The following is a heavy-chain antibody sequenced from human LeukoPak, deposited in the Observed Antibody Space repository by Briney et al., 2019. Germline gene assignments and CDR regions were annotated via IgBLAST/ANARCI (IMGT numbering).Heavy chain of an antibody. J-gene: IGHJ4*02. Sequence: GGSLRLSCAASGFTFSDYYMSWIRQAPGKGLEWVSYISSSSSYTNYADSVKGRFTISRDNAKNSLYLQMNSLRAEDTAVYYCARDLHGDGESNNWGQGTLVTVSS. CDR3: ARDLHGDGESNN. D-gene: IGHD4-17*01. CDR2: ISSSSSYT. V-gene: IGHV3-11*06. CDR1: GFTFSDYY.